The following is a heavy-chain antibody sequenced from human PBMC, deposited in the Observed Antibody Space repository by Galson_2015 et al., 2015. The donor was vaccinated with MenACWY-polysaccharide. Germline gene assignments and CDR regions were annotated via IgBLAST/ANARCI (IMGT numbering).Heavy chain of an antibody. Sequence: SLRLSCAASGFTFSSYAMSWVRQAPGKGLEWVSAISGSGGSTYYADSVKGRFTISRDNSKNTLYLQMNSLRAEDTAVYYCAPWAGIVGADPMYYYYYGMDVWGQGTTVTVSS. V-gene: IGHV3-23*01. CDR2: ISGSGGST. CDR1: GFTFSSYA. J-gene: IGHJ6*02. D-gene: IGHD1-26*01. CDR3: APWAGIVGADPMYYYYYGMDV.